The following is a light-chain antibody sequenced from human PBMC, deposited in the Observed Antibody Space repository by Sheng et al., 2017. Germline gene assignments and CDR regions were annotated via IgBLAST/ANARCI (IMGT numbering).Light chain of an antibody. J-gene: IGKJ1*01. Sequence: DIVMTQSPLSLPVTLGQPASISCRSSQSLVYCDGNTYLNWFHQRPGQSPRRLIYKVSNRDSGVPDRFSGSGSGTDFTLKISRVEAEDVGVYYCMQGSYWPGTFGQGTKVEIK. CDR2: KVS. CDR1: QSLVYCDGNTY. V-gene: IGKV2-30*01. CDR3: MQGSYWPGT.